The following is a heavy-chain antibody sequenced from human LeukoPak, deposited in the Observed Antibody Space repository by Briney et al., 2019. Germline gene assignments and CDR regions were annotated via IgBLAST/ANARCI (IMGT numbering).Heavy chain of an antibody. V-gene: IGHV1-2*06. CDR1: GYTFTGYY. CDR2: INPNSGGA. CDR3: ARGYYDSSGYYYNDY. Sequence: ASVKVSCKASGYTFTGYYMRWVRQAPGQGLEWMGRINPNSGGANYAQKFQGRVTMTRDTSTSTAYMELSRLRSDDTAVYYCARGYYDSSGYYYNDYWGQGTLVTVSS. D-gene: IGHD3-22*01. J-gene: IGHJ4*02.